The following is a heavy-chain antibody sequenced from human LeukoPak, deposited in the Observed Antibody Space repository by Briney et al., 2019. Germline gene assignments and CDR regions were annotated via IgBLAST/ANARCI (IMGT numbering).Heavy chain of an antibody. Sequence: GGSLRLSCAASGFTFSSYWMHWVRQAPGKGLVWVSRINSDGSSTNYADSVKGRFTISRDNSKNTLYLQMNSLRAEDTAVYYCARVSSGSDFDYWGQGTLVTVSS. J-gene: IGHJ4*02. V-gene: IGHV3-74*01. CDR2: INSDGSST. D-gene: IGHD1-26*01. CDR3: ARVSSGSDFDY. CDR1: GFTFSSYW.